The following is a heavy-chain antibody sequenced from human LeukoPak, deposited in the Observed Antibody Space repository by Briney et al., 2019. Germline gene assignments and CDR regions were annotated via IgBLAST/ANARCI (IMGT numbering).Heavy chain of an antibody. CDR2: FDPEDGET. CDR3: ATSSTTGPDC. D-gene: IGHD4-4*01. CDR1: GYTLTELS. Sequence: ASVKVSCKVSGYTLTELSMHWVRPAPGKGLEWMGGFDPEDGETIYAQKFQGGVTMTEDTSTDTAYMELSSLRSEDTAVYYCATSSTTGPDCWGQGTLVTVSS. J-gene: IGHJ4*02. V-gene: IGHV1-24*01.